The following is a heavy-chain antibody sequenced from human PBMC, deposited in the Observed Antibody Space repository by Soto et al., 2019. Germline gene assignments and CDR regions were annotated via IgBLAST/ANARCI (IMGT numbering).Heavy chain of an antibody. Sequence: GASVKVSCKASGGTFSSYAISWVRQAPGQGLEWMGGIIPIFGTANYAQKFQGRVTITADESTSTAYMELSSLRSEDTAVYYCARTSDDFWSGYYKAFDYWGQGTLVTVSS. D-gene: IGHD3-3*01. V-gene: IGHV1-69*13. CDR3: ARTSDDFWSGYYKAFDY. CDR2: IIPIFGTA. J-gene: IGHJ4*02. CDR1: GGTFSSYA.